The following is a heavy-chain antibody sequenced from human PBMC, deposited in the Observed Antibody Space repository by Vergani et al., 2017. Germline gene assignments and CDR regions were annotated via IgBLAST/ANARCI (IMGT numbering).Heavy chain of an antibody. CDR3: AKEVYYYYDSSGYFT. J-gene: IGHJ5*02. CDR1: GGSISSSSYY. CDR2: CYYSGST. D-gene: IGHD3-22*01. Sequence: QLQLQESGPGLVTPSETLSLTCTVSGGSISSSSYYWGWIRQPPGKGLEWIGSCYYSGSTYYNPSLKSQVTISVDTSKNQFSLKLSSVTAADTAVYYCAKEVYYYYDSSGYFTWGQGTLVTVSS. V-gene: IGHV4-39*07.